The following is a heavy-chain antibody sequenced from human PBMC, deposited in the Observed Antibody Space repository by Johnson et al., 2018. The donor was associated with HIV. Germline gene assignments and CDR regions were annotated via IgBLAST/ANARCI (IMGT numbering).Heavy chain of an antibody. V-gene: IGHV3-30*18. CDR2: VSSDGNNK. D-gene: IGHD3-16*01. J-gene: IGHJ3*01. CDR1: GFSFSNYA. CDR3: AKDLGANNADGWATDYYDWLRAYPVPDPRAVVGSFDV. Sequence: QVQLVESGGGVVQPGRSLRLSCAASGFSFSNYAMDWVRQAPGKGLEWVAFVSSDGNNKNYADSVKGRFTISRDNSKNTVYLQMNSLRPEETAIYYCAKDLGANNADGWATDYYDWLRAYPVPDPRAVVGSFDVWGQGTMVTVSS.